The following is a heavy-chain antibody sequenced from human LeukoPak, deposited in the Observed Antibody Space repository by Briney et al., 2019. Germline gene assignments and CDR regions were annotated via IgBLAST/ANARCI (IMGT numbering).Heavy chain of an antibody. D-gene: IGHD6-13*01. CDR2: ISWNSGSI. J-gene: IGHJ4*02. CDR1: GFTFDDYA. CDR3: ARDPYSSSWYDY. Sequence: PGRSLRLSCAASGFTFDDYAMHWVRQAPGKGPEWVSGISWNSGSIGYADSVKGRFTISRDNAKNSLYLQMNSLRAEDTAVYYCARDPYSSSWYDYWGQGALVTVSS. V-gene: IGHV3-9*01.